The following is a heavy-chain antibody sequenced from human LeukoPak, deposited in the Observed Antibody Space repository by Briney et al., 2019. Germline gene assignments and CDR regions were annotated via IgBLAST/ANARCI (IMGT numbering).Heavy chain of an antibody. CDR2: MNPNSGNT. J-gene: IGHJ6*03. CDR3: ARGVPVRRFLLYCSGGSCYSHYMDV. CDR1: GYTFTSYD. V-gene: IGHV1-8*03. Sequence: ASVKVSCKASGYTFTSYDINWVRQATGQGLEWMGWMNPNSGNTGYAQKFQGRVTITRNTSISTAYMELSSLRSEDTAVYYCARGVPVRRFLLYCSGGSCYSHYMDVWGKGTTVTVYS. D-gene: IGHD2-15*01.